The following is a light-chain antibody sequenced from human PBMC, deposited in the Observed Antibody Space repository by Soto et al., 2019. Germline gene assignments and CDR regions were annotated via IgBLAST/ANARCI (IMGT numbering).Light chain of an antibody. Sequence: TQSPATLSVSPGERATLSCRASQSVSSNLAWYQQKPGQPPRFLIYGASARATGIPTRFSGSGSGTEFTLTISSLQSEDFAVYFCQQYNNWPVTFGQGTRLEI. CDR1: QSVSSN. CDR2: GAS. V-gene: IGKV3-15*01. J-gene: IGKJ5*01. CDR3: QQYNNWPVT.